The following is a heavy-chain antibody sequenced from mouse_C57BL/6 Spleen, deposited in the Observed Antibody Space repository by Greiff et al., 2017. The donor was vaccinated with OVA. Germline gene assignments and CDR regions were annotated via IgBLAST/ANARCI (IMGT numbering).Heavy chain of an antibody. D-gene: IGHD2-2*01. Sequence: QVQLQQSGAELVRPGASVKMSCKASGYTFTSYNMHWVKQTPRQGLEWIGAIYPGNGDTSYNQKFKGKATLTVDKSSSTAYMQLSSLTSEDSAVYFCARGDLLWLRQNYFDYWGQGTTLTVSS. CDR3: ARGDLLWLRQNYFDY. J-gene: IGHJ2*01. CDR2: IYPGNGDT. V-gene: IGHV1-12*01. CDR1: GYTFTSYN.